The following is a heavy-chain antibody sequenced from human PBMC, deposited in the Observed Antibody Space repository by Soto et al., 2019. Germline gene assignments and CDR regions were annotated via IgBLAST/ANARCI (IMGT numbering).Heavy chain of an antibody. J-gene: IGHJ5*02. Sequence: EVQLVESGGGLVQPGGSLRLSCAASKFTFSGYSMNWVRQAPGKGLEWVSYISSTSATIYYADSVKGRFTISRDDAKNSPYLQMNSLRDEDTAVYYCARGSEKGGGPWGQGTLVTVSS. CDR1: KFTFSGYS. D-gene: IGHD3-16*01. V-gene: IGHV3-48*02. CDR2: ISSTSATI. CDR3: ARGSEKGGGP.